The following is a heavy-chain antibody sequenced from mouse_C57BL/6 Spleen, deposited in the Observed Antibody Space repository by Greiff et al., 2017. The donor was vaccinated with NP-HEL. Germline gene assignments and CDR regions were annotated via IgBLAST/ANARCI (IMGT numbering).Heavy chain of an antibody. V-gene: IGHV1-55*01. J-gene: IGHJ4*01. CDR2: IYPGSGST. Sequence: QVQLQQPGAELVKPGASVKMSCKASGYTFTSYWITWVKQRPGQGLEWIGDIYPGSGSTNYNEKFKSKATLTVDTSSSTAYMQLSSLTSEDSAVYYCARSYYGYDAMDYWGQGTSVTVSS. CDR3: ARSYYGYDAMDY. CDR1: GYTFTSYW. D-gene: IGHD2-10*01.